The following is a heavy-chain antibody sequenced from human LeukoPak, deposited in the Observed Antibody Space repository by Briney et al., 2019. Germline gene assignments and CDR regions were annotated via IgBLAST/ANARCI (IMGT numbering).Heavy chain of an antibody. D-gene: IGHD3-22*01. CDR1: GFTFTDYY. CDR2: ISSSSSTI. Sequence: GGSLRLSCAASGFTFTDYYMSWIRQAPGKGLEWVSYISSSSSTIYYADSVKGRFTISRDNAKNSLYLQMNSLRAEDTAVYYCASFSSGYYYVWDYWGQGTLVTVSS. J-gene: IGHJ4*02. V-gene: IGHV3-11*04. CDR3: ASFSSGYYYVWDY.